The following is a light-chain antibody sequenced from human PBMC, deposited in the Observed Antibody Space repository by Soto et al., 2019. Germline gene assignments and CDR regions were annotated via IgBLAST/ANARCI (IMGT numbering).Light chain of an antibody. CDR3: QQYGSSVRT. V-gene: IGKV3-20*01. CDR2: AAS. J-gene: IGKJ1*01. CDR1: QSVNSNY. Sequence: EIVLTQSPGTLSLSPGERATLSCRAGQSVNSNYLAWYQQSPCQAPRLLIYAASNRVTGIPDRFSGSGSGTDFTLTISRQEPEDFAVYYCQQYGSSVRTFGQGTKVELK.